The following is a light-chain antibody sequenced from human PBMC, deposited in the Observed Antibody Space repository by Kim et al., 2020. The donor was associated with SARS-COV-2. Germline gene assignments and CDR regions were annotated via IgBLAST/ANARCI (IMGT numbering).Light chain of an antibody. Sequence: DIQMTQSPSSLSAPVGDRVTITCQASQDIERYLNWFQQKPGKAPKLLIYDASNLEFGVPSRFSGSGSGTHFSFTISSLHPEDVATYYCQQSDKLPLTFGPGTKVDIK. CDR1: QDIERY. J-gene: IGKJ3*01. V-gene: IGKV1-33*01. CDR2: DAS. CDR3: QQSDKLPLT.